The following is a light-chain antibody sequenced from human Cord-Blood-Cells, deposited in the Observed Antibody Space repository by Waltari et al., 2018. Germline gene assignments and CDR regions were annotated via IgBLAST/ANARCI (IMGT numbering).Light chain of an antibody. CDR3: QQYDSTPYT. CDR2: WAS. V-gene: IGKV4-1*01. J-gene: IGKJ2*01. CDR1: QSVLYSSNNKNY. Sequence: DLVMTQSPDALAVSLGERATINCKSSQSVLYSSNNKNYLAWYQQKPGQPPKLLIYWASTRESGVPDSFSGSGSGTDFTLTISSLQAEDVAVYYCQQYDSTPYTLGQGTKLEIK.